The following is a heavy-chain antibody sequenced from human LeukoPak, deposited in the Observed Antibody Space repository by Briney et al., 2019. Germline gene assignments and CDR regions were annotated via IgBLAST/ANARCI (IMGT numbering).Heavy chain of an antibody. Sequence: GASVKVSCKASGYTFTRYYMHWVRQAPGQGLEWMGWINPNSGGTNYAQKFQGRVTMTRDTSISTAYMELSRLRSDDTAVYYCATLYGDYEVLYYWGQGTLVTVSS. CDR3: ATLYGDYEVLYY. CDR1: GYTFTRYY. D-gene: IGHD4-17*01. J-gene: IGHJ4*02. CDR2: INPNSGGT. V-gene: IGHV1-2*02.